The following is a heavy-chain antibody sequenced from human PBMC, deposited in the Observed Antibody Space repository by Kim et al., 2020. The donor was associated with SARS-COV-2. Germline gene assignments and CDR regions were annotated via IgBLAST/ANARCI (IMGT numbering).Heavy chain of an antibody. Sequence: GGSLRLSCAASGLTFSNAWMSWVRQAPGKGLEWVGRILSKTDGGTTEYAAPVKGRFTISRDDSKDTLFLQMNSLKTEDTAIYYCADLSGGNRHYYYYGTDVWGQGTTVTVSS. D-gene: IGHD2-15*01. CDR3: ADLSGGNRHYYYYGTDV. J-gene: IGHJ6*02. CDR2: ILSKTDGGTT. V-gene: IGHV3-15*01. CDR1: GLTFSNAW.